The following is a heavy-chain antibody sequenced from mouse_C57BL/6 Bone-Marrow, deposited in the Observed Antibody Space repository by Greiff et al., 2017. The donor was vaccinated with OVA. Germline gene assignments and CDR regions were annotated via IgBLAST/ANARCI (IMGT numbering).Heavy chain of an antibody. Sequence: VQLQQSGAELARPGASVKLSCKASGYTFTSYGISWVKQRTGQGLEWIGEIYPRSGNTYYNEKFKGKATLTADKSSSTAYMELRSLTSDDSAVYFCARSSRSTMVMDYWGQGTSVTVSS. CDR3: ARSSRSTMVMDY. CDR2: IYPRSGNT. CDR1: GYTFTSYG. J-gene: IGHJ4*01. V-gene: IGHV1-81*01. D-gene: IGHD2-13*01.